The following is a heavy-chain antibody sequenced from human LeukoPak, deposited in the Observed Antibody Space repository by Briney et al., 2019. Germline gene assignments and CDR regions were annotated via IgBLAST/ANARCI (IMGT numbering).Heavy chain of an antibody. V-gene: IGHV3-11*04. CDR1: GFTFSDYY. CDR2: ISSSGSTI. J-gene: IGHJ6*03. Sequence: PGGSLRLSCAASGFTFSDYYMSWIRQAPGKGLEWVSYISSSGSTIYYADSEKGRFTISRDNAKNSLYLQMNSLRAEDTAVYYCARVSEYSSSGDFYYYYYMDVWGKGTTVTVSS. D-gene: IGHD6-6*01. CDR3: ARVSEYSSSGDFYYYYYMDV.